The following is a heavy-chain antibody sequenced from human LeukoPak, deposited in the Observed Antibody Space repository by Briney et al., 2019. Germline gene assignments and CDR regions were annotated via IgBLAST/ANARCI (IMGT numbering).Heavy chain of an antibody. J-gene: IGHJ4*02. D-gene: IGHD6-13*01. CDR2: IKNKRGSYTA. Sequence: PGGSLRLSCAASGSTLNDHYMDWVRQAPGKGLEWVGRIKNKRGSYTADYAASVKGRFTLSRDDSQNSLYLQMNSLKIEDTAVYYCGRDTATALDYWGQGTLVTVSS. V-gene: IGHV3-72*01. CDR1: GSTLNDHY. CDR3: GRDTATALDY.